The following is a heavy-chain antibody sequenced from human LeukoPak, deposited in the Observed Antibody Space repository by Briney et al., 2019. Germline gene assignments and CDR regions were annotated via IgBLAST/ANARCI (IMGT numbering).Heavy chain of an antibody. V-gene: IGHV6-1*01. CDR2: TYHRAKRYN. CDR1: GDSVSINSAA. Sequence: SQTLSLTFALSGDSVSINSAAWHWIRQSPSRGLEWLGSTYHRAKRYNDHALSVKSRISVNPDPPHTQFSLQLSSVTPEDTAVYYCAIGVRYSFDYWGQGTLVTVSS. CDR3: AIGVRYSFDY. J-gene: IGHJ4*02. D-gene: IGHD1-1*01.